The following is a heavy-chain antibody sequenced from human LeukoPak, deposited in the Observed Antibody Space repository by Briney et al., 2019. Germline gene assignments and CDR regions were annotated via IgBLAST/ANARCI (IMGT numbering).Heavy chain of an antibody. Sequence: GGSLRLSCAASGFTFSSYDMHWVRQATGKGLEWVSAIGTAGDTYYPGSVKGRFTISRENAKNSLSLQVNSLRAEDTAVYYCARGNGNYRYYFDYWGQGTLVTVSS. V-gene: IGHV3-13*01. CDR3: ARGNGNYRYYFDY. D-gene: IGHD1-7*01. J-gene: IGHJ4*02. CDR2: IGTAGDT. CDR1: GFTFSSYD.